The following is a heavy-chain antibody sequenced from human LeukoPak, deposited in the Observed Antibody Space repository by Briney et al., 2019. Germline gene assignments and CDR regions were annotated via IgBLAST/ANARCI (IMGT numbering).Heavy chain of an antibody. CDR1: GYTFTGYY. V-gene: IGHV1-2*02. Sequence: ASVKVSCKASGYTFTGYYMHWVRQAPGQGLEWMGWINPNSGGTNYAQKFQGRVTITADKSTSTAYMELSSLRSEDTAVYYCAREYRKYYDFWSGYSRPPYYFDYWGQGTLVTVSS. J-gene: IGHJ4*02. CDR2: INPNSGGT. CDR3: AREYRKYYDFWSGYSRPPYYFDY. D-gene: IGHD3-3*01.